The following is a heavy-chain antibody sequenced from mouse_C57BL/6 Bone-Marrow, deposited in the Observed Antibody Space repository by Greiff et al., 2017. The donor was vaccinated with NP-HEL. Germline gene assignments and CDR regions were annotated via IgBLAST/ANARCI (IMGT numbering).Heavy chain of an antibody. Sequence: EVQVVESGGGLVKPGGSLKLSCAASGFTFSSYGMSWVRQTPDKRLEWVATISSGGSYTYYPDSVKGRFTISRDNAKNTLYLQMSSLKSEDTAMYYCARPYYYYGSSFFWYFDVWGTGTTVTVSS. CDR1: GFTFSSYG. CDR3: ARPYYYYGSSFFWYFDV. CDR2: ISSGGSYT. J-gene: IGHJ1*03. D-gene: IGHD1-1*01. V-gene: IGHV5-6*01.